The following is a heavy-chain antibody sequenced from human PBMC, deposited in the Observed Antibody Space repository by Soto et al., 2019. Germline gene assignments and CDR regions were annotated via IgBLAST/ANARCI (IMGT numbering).Heavy chain of an antibody. J-gene: IGHJ2*01. Sequence: QVQLQESGPGLVKPSETLSLTCTVSGGSISTYYWNWIRQPPGKGLEWIGDIYYSGSTTYNPSLKSRVTLSVATSKNQFSLKLTSVTAADTAVYFCARDSRAMRIFDLWGRGTLVTVSS. CDR3: ARDSRAMRIFDL. CDR1: GGSISTYY. D-gene: IGHD2-2*01. V-gene: IGHV4-59*01. CDR2: IYYSGST.